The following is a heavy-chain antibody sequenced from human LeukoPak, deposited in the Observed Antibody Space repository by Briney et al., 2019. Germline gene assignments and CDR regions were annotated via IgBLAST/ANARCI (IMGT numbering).Heavy chain of an antibody. CDR2: ISSSSNYI. V-gene: IGHV3-21*01. CDR1: GFTFSSYS. Sequence: GGSLRLSCAASGFTFSSYSMNWVRQAPGEGLEWVSSISSSSNYIYYADSVKGRFTISRDNAQNSLYLQMNSLRADDTAVYYCARDTHCGGDCYFPGNWFDPWGQGTLVTVSS. J-gene: IGHJ5*02. D-gene: IGHD2-21*02. CDR3: ARDTHCGGDCYFPGNWFDP.